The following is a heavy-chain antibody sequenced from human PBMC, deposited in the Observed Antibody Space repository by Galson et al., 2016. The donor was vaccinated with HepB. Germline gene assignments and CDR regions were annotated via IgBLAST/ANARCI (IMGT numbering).Heavy chain of an antibody. J-gene: IGHJ4*02. D-gene: IGHD1-14*01. CDR2: IKPSGGNT. Sequence: KVSCKASGYTFNTYNMHWVRQAPGQGLEWMGIIKPSGGNTLYAQKFQDRITMTRDTSTSTVYMELISLRSEDTAVYYCARELDHSFYFDYWGQGTLLTVSS. CDR1: GYTFNTYN. CDR3: ARELDHSFYFDY. V-gene: IGHV1-46*02.